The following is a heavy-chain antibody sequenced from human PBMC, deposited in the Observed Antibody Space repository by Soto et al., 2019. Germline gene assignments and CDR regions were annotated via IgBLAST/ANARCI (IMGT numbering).Heavy chain of an antibody. Sequence: SETLSLTCTVSGGSISSGGYYWSWIRQHPGKGLEWIGYIYYSGSTYYNPSLKSRVTISVDTSKNQLSLKLRSVTAADTAVYYCAKVLPPTRTYCSGGSCYWGLFDYWGQGTLVTVSS. CDR3: AKVLPPTRTYCSGGSCYWGLFDY. D-gene: IGHD2-15*01. CDR1: GGSISSGGYY. V-gene: IGHV4-31*03. CDR2: IYYSGST. J-gene: IGHJ4*02.